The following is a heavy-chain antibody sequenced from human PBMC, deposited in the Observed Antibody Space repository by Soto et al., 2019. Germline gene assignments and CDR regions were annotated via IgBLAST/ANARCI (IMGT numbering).Heavy chain of an antibody. CDR1: GVSISSYY. CDR2: IYTSGST. D-gene: IGHD1-26*01. CDR3: ARFAVGATGFDI. Sequence: EPLSLTCTVSGVSISSYYWSWIRQPAGKGLEWIGRIYTSGSTNYNPTLKSRVTMSVDTSKNQFSLQMSSVTAADTTVYYCARFAVGATGFDIWGQRTMVTVSS. V-gene: IGHV4-4*07. J-gene: IGHJ3*02.